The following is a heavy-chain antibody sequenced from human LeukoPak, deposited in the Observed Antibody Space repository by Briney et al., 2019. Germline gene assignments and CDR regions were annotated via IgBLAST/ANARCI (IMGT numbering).Heavy chain of an antibody. J-gene: IGHJ4*02. V-gene: IGHV4-30-2*01. CDR3: ARGKNVLLWLTDY. CDR2: IYHSGST. Sequence: PSQTLSLTCAVSGGSISSGGYSWSWIRQPSGKGLEWIGYIYHSGSTYYNPSLKSRVTISVDRSKNQFSLKLSSVTAADTAVYYCARGKNVLLWLTDYWGQGTLVTVSS. D-gene: IGHD3-10*01. CDR1: GGSISSGGYS.